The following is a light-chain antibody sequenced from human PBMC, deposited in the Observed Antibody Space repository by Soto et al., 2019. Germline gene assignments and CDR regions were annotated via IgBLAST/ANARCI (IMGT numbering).Light chain of an antibody. V-gene: IGKV1-27*01. CDR1: QGISNY. J-gene: IGKJ4*01. CDR2: AAS. CDR3: QKYNSAPLT. Sequence: DIQMTQSPSSVSASVGDRVTITCRANQGISNYLAWYQQKPGKVPKLLIYAASTLQSGVPSRFSGSGSGTDFTLAISSQQPEDIPTYYCQKYNSAPLTFGGGTRVEI.